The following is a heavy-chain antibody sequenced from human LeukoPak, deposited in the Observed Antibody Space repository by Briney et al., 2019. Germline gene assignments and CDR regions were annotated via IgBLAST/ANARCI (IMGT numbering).Heavy chain of an antibody. CDR3: ARAPELLLGNAFYI. Sequence: GEYLMISCKGSGYSFTSYWLGWVRQMPGKGLEWMGIIYPGDSDTRYSPSFQGQVTISADKSISTAYLQWSSLKASDTAMYYCARAPELLLGNAFYIWGQGTMVTVSS. V-gene: IGHV5-51*01. CDR2: IYPGDSDT. J-gene: IGHJ3*02. CDR1: GYSFTSYW. D-gene: IGHD1-26*01.